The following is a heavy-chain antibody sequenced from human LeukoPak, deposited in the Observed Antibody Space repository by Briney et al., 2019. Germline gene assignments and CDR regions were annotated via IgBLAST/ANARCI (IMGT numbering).Heavy chain of an antibody. D-gene: IGHD3-9*01. CDR2: ITGSGGNT. CDR3: AKWGDYDVLTGYYVSDY. Sequence: GRSLRLSCAASGFTFSNYAMSWVRQAPGEWLEWVSAITGSGGNTSYADSVKGRFTISRDNSKNTVFLQMNSLRAEDTAVYYCAKWGDYDVLTGYYVSDYWGQGTLVTVSS. V-gene: IGHV3-23*01. CDR1: GFTFSNYA. J-gene: IGHJ4*02.